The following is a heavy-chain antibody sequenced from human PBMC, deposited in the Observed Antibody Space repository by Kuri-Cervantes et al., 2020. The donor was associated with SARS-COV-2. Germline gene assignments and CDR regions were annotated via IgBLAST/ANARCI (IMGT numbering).Heavy chain of an antibody. V-gene: IGHV1-24*01. J-gene: IGHJ3*02. Sequence: ASVKVSCKAFGYTFSDHYMYWVRQAPGKGLEWMGGFDPEDGETIYAQKFQGRVTMTEDTSTDTAYMELSSLRSEDTAVYYCATGRLRGAFDIWGQGTMVTVSS. CDR3: ATGRLRGAFDI. D-gene: IGHD5-18*01. CDR2: FDPEDGET. CDR1: GYTFSDHY.